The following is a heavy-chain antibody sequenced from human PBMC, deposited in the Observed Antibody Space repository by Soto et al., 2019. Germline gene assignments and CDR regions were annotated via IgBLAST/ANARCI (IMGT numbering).Heavy chain of an antibody. Sequence: QVQLQESGPGLVKPSETLSLTCTVSGGSISSYYWSWIRQPPGKGLEWIGYIYYSGSTNYNPSLKSLVTISVDTSKNQCSLKLSSVTAADTPVYYCAREEADYGYSAGSNWFDPWGQGTLVTVSS. CDR3: AREEADYGYSAGSNWFDP. D-gene: IGHD4-17*01. CDR1: GGSISSYY. V-gene: IGHV4-59*01. CDR2: IYYSGST. J-gene: IGHJ5*02.